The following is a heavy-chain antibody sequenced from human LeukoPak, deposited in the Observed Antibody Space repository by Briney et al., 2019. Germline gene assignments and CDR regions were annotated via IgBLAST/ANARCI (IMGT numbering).Heavy chain of an antibody. CDR1: GGSISSYY. J-gene: IGHJ4*02. D-gene: IGHD3-3*01. CDR2: IYYSGST. Sequence: SETLSLTCTVSGGSISSYYWSWIRQPPGKGLEWIGYIYYSGSTNYNPSLKSRVTISVDTSENQFSLKLSSVTAADTAVYYCARDRKAGVFDYWGQGTLVTVSS. V-gene: IGHV4-59*01. CDR3: ARDRKAGVFDY.